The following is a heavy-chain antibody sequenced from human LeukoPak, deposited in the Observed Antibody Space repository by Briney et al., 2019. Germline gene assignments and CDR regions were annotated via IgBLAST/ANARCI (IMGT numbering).Heavy chain of an antibody. J-gene: IGHJ4*02. Sequence: GGSLRLSCAASGFTFSTYGMHWVRQAPGKGLEWVAIIWYDGSNKYYADSVKGRFTISRDISKNTLHLQMNSLRADDTAVYYCAREESGSLDSWGQGTLVTVSS. D-gene: IGHD1-26*01. CDR1: GFTFSTYG. CDR3: AREESGSLDS. V-gene: IGHV3-33*01. CDR2: IWYDGSNK.